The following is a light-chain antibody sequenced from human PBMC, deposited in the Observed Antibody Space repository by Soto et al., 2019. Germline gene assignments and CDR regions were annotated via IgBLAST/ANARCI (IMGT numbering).Light chain of an antibody. CDR1: QSVSSY. Sequence: EIVLTQSPATLSLSPGERATLSCRASQSVSSYLAWYQQKPGQAPRLLIYETSNRATGIPARFSGSGSGTDFTLTISSLEPEDFAVYYCQQRTNWPPFTFGPGTKVEIK. CDR2: ETS. V-gene: IGKV3-11*01. J-gene: IGKJ3*01. CDR3: QQRTNWPPFT.